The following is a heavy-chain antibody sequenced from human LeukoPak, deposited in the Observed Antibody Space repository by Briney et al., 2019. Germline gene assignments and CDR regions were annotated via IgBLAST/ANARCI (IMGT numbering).Heavy chain of an antibody. V-gene: IGHV1-2*02. Sequence: GASVKVSCKASGFTFRGYYMHWVRQAPGQGLEWMGWINLNNGDTSYAQNFQGRVTLTRDTSISTAYMDLSSLRSDDTALYYCARLHLLGGKAEFDYRGQGTLVTVSS. CDR2: INLNNGDT. J-gene: IGHJ4*02. CDR3: ARLHLLGGKAEFDY. CDR1: GFTFRGYY. D-gene: IGHD4-23*01.